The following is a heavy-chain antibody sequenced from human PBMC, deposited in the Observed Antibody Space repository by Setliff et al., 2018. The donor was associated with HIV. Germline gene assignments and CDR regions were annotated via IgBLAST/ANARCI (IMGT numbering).Heavy chain of an antibody. CDR1: DGSISSTNHY. D-gene: IGHD3-16*02. J-gene: IGHJ6*03. V-gene: IGHV4-39*02. CDR2: VHYSGST. Sequence: LSLTCTVSDGSISSTNHYWGWIRQSPGKRLEWIGTVHYSGSTYYNPSLKSRLTISVDTSTNHFSLNLSSVAAADTAVYYCARLVGYYRSDNANYYYMDVWGKGTTVTVSS. CDR3: ARLVGYYRSDNANYYYMDV.